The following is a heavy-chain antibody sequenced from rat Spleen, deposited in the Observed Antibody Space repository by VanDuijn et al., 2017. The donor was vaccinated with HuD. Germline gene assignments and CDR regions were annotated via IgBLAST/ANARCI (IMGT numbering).Heavy chain of an antibody. V-gene: IGHV5-25*01. D-gene: IGHD1-9*01. J-gene: IGHJ2*01. CDR3: TRDRTYYGFTLDY. Sequence: EVQLVESGGGLVLPGRSMKLSCAASGFTFSNYYMAWVRQAPTKGLEWVATIRPSGADTYYRDSVKGRFTISRDNAKSTLYLQMNSLRSEDTATYYCTRDRTYYGFTLDYWGQGVMVTVSS. CDR2: IRPSGADT. CDR1: GFTFSNYY.